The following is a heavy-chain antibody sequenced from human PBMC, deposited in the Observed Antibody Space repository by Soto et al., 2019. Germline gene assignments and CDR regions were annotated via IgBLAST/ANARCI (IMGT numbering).Heavy chain of an antibody. V-gene: IGHV1-69*17. CDR2: IIPIFNIP. J-gene: IGHJ6*02. Sequence: QVHLVQSGSEVRKPGSSVKVSCKDSGGTLSSYAITWVRLAPGQGLEWMGGIIPIFNIPDYAQKFQGRVSITADIATSTAYMELSNLRPEDTAIYYCAKARGYGSGRNNHYYGMDVWGQGTTVTVSS. CDR3: AKARGYGSGRNNHYYGMDV. D-gene: IGHD3-10*01. CDR1: GGTLSSYA.